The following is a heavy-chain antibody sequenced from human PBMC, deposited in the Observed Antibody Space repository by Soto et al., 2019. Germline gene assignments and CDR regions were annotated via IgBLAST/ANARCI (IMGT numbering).Heavy chain of an antibody. J-gene: IGHJ3*02. D-gene: IGHD3-22*01. CDR3: ARDSYDSSGYYYIGSGAFDI. V-gene: IGHV3-21*01. CDR1: GFTFSSYS. Sequence: GSLRLSCAASGFTFSSYSMNWVRQAPGKGLEWVSSISSSSSYIYYADSVKGRFTISRDNAKNSLYLQMNSLRAEDTAVYYCARDSYDSSGYYYIGSGAFDIWGQGTMVTVS. CDR2: ISSSSSYI.